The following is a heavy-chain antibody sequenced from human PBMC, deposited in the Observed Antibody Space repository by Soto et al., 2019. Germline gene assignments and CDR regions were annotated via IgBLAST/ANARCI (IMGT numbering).Heavy chain of an antibody. J-gene: IGHJ5*02. Sequence: TGGSLRLSCAASGFTFSSYAMSWVRQAPGKGLEWVSAISGSGGSTYYADSVKGRFTISRDNSKNTLYLHMNSLRAEDTAVYYCAKDMREGSYGNNWFDPWRQGTLVTAYS. CDR2: ISGSGGST. D-gene: IGHD5-18*01. CDR1: GFTFSSYA. V-gene: IGHV3-23*01. CDR3: AKDMREGSYGNNWFDP.